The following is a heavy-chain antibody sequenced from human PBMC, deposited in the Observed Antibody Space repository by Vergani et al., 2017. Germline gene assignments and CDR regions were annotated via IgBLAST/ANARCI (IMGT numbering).Heavy chain of an antibody. CDR1: GGTFSSYA. D-gene: IGHD4-23*01. CDR3: ARDYDYGGNSPAFFDY. J-gene: IGHJ4*02. V-gene: IGHV1-69*04. CDR2: IIPILGIA. Sequence: QVQLVQSGAEVKKPGSSVKVSCKASGGTFSSYAISWVRQAPGQGLEWMGRIIPILGIANYAQKFQGRVTITADKSTSTAYMELSSLRSEDTAVYYCARDYDYGGNSPAFFDYWGQGTLVTVSS.